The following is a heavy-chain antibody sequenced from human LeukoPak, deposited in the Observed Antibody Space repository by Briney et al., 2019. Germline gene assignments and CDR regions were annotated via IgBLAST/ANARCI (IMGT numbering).Heavy chain of an antibody. V-gene: IGHV3-23*01. CDR1: GFTFDDYG. CDR3: AKVPRHRHTQGFDY. Sequence: PGGSLRLSCAASGFTFDDYGMSWVRQAPGKGLEWVSAISGSGGSTYYADSVKGRFTISRDSSKDTLHLHMTRLNPEAPAVYYCAKVPRHRHTQGFDYWGQGTLVTVSS. J-gene: IGHJ4*02. CDR2: ISGSGGST. D-gene: IGHD2-2*02.